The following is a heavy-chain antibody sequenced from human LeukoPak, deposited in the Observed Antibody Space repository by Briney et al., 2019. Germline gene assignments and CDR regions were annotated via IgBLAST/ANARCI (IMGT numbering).Heavy chain of an antibody. CDR2: IFYSGST. CDR3: AGAVQLERPPPLIGYYYMDV. Sequence: SETLSLTCTVSGGSLSSHYWSWIRQPPGKRLEWIGYIFYSGSTNYNPSLTSRVTISVDTSKNQFSLRLRSVTAADTAGDYWAGAVQLERPPPLIGYYYMDVWGKGTTVTVSS. J-gene: IGHJ6*03. V-gene: IGHV4-59*11. D-gene: IGHD1-1*01. CDR1: GGSLSSHY.